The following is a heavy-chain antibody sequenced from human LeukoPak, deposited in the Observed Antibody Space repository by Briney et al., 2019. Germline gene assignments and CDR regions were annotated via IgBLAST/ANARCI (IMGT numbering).Heavy chain of an antibody. V-gene: IGHV3-48*03. J-gene: IGHJ4*02. CDR3: ARRYCSSTGCYYFDY. Sequence: GGSLRLSCAASGFTSSSYEMNWVRQAPGKGLEWVSYFSRSGSTIYYADSVKGRFTISRDNAKNSLYLQMNSLRVEDTAIYFCARRYCSSTGCYYFDYWGQGTLVTVSS. CDR1: GFTSSSYE. CDR2: FSRSGSTI. D-gene: IGHD2-2*01.